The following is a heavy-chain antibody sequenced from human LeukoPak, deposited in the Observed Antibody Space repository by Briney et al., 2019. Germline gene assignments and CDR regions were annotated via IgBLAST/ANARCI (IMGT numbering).Heavy chain of an antibody. CDR1: GFIFSSYS. CDR3: ARDPPAVAANTYG. Sequence: KSGGSLRLSCAASGFIFSSYSLSWVRQAPGKGLEWVSSISSDSSYIYYADSLKGRFTISRDNARNSLYLQMSSLRAEDTAVYYCARDPPAVAANTYGWGQGTLVTVSS. J-gene: IGHJ4*02. D-gene: IGHD6-6*01. V-gene: IGHV3-21*01. CDR2: ISSDSSYI.